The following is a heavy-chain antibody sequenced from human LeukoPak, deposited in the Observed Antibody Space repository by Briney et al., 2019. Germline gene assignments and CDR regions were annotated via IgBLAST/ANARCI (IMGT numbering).Heavy chain of an antibody. CDR1: GFTFSSYW. D-gene: IGHD1-26*01. J-gene: IGHJ3*01. CDR3: ARGYRIVDLFCALL. V-gene: IGHV3-7*01. CDR2: IKQDGSEK. Sequence: GGSXXLSCAASGFTFSSYWMSWVRQAPGKGLEWVANIKQDGSEKYYVDSVKGRFTISRDNAKNSLYLQMNSLRAEDTAVYYCARGYRIVDLFCALLWGQGTMVTVSS.